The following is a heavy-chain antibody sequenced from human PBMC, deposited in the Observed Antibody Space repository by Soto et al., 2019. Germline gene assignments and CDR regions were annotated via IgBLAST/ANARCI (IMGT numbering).Heavy chain of an antibody. D-gene: IGHD3-10*01. CDR2: ISAYNGNT. J-gene: IGHJ1*01. V-gene: IGHV1-18*01. CDR3: ARENYGSGSYYSAEYFQH. Sequence: ASVKVSCKASGYTFTSYGISWVRQAPGQGLEWMGWISAYNGNTKSAQRLQGRVTMTTDTSTSTAYMELRSLRSHDTAVYYCARENYGSGSYYSAEYFQHWGQGTLVTVSS. CDR1: GYTFTSYG.